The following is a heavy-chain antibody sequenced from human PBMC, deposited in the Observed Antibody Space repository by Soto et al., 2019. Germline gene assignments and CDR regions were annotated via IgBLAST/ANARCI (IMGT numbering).Heavy chain of an antibody. D-gene: IGHD2-15*01. J-gene: IGHJ6*02. CDR3: VKVAHLKSGYYHAMDV. V-gene: IGHV1-8*01. CDR2: MNPKSGGQ. CDR1: GYSFTGHD. Sequence: QVQLVQSGAEVRKPGASVRVSCKASGYSFTGHDVNWVRQASAQGLEWMGWMNPKSGGQGYAQKSQGRVFMTRHTSINSAYMARSCLTSKDPAVYYCVKVAHLKSGYYHAMDVWGQGTTVTVAS.